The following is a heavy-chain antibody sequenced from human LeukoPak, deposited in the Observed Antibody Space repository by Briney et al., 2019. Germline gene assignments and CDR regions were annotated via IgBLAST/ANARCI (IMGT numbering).Heavy chain of an antibody. CDR3: ARVRVAWVAAAGNDY. D-gene: IGHD6-13*01. CDR2: INPNSGGT. V-gene: IGHV1-2*02. CDR1: GYTFTGYY. J-gene: IGHJ4*02. Sequence: ASVKVSCKASGYTFTGYYMHWVRQAPGQGLEGMGWINPNSGGTNYAKKFQGRVTMTRDTSIRTAYMELSRLRSDDTAVYYCARVRVAWVAAAGNDYWGQGTLVTVSS.